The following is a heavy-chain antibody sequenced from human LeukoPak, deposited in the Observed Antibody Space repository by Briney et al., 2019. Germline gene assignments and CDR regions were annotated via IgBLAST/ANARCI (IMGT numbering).Heavy chain of an antibody. CDR3: ARGGVRYYYYATDV. J-gene: IGHJ6*02. CDR2: IKQDGSEK. V-gene: IGHV3-7*01. Sequence: PGRSLRLSCAASGFAFSSYWMSWVRQAPGKGLEWVANIKQDGSEKYYVDSVKGRFTISRDNAKNSLYLQMNSLRAEDTAVYYCARGGVRYYYYATDVWGQGTTVTVSS. D-gene: IGHD3-10*01. CDR1: GFAFSSYW.